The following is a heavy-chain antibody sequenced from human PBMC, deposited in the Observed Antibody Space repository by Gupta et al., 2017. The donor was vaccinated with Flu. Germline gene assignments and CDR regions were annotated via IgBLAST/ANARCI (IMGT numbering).Heavy chain of an antibody. CDR3: ARMKQLVYYYYYYMDV. CDR1: D. V-gene: IGHV1-8*01. Sequence: DENWVRQDPGKGLEWIGWMNPNSGNTGYPQQLHGRVNMTRNTSISTAYMERSSMRSEDTAVYYCARMKQLVYYYYYYMDVWGKGTTVTVSS. D-gene: IGHD4-4*01. CDR2: MNPNSGNT. J-gene: IGHJ6*03.